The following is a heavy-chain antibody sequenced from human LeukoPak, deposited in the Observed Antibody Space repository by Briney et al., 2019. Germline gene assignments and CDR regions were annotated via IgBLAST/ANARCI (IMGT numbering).Heavy chain of an antibody. CDR3: AKDLSLG. J-gene: IGHJ4*02. V-gene: IGHV3-23*01. D-gene: IGHD3-16*01. CDR1: GFTFNNYA. Sequence: GGSLRLSCAASGFTFNNYAMSWVRQAPGKGLEWVTVISGSGANTYYADSVKGRFTISRDNSKNTLYLQMNSLRAEDTAVYYCAKDLSLGWGQGTLVTVSS. CDR2: ISGSGANT.